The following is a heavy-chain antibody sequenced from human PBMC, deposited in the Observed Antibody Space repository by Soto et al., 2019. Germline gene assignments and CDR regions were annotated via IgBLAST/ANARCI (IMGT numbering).Heavy chain of an antibody. CDR1: GYTFTSYG. V-gene: IGHV1-18*01. CDR2: ISAYNGNT. CDR3: ASPGKGGGPSVY. D-gene: IGHD1-26*01. J-gene: IGHJ4*02. Sequence: QVQLVQSGAEVKKPGASVKVSCKASGYTFTSYGISWVRQAPGLGLEWMGWISAYNGNTNYAQKLQGRVTMTTETITSTAYRAQRGLRSDDTAVYYWASPGKGGGPSVYWGQGTLVTVSA.